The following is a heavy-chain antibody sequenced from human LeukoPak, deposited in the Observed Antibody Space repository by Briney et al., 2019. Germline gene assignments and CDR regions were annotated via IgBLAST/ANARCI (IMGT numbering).Heavy chain of an antibody. CDR2: IIPIFGTA. Sequence: ASVKVSCKASGGTFSSYAISWVRQAPGQGLEWMGGIIPIFGTANYAQRFQDRVAITADESTSTAYMELRSLRSDDTAMYYCARRGYDFWYFDIWGRGTLVTVSS. CDR1: GGTFSSYA. V-gene: IGHV1-69*13. CDR3: ARRGYDFWYFDI. J-gene: IGHJ2*01. D-gene: IGHD3-3*01.